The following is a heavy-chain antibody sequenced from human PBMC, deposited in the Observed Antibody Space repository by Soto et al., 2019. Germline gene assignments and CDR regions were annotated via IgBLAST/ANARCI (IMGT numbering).Heavy chain of an antibody. V-gene: IGHV1-2*04. CDR1: GYTFTGYY. J-gene: IGHJ3*02. D-gene: IGHD1-26*01. CDR2: INPNSGGT. Sequence: ASVKVSCKASGYTFTGYYMHWVRQAPGQGLEWMGWINPNSGGTNYAQKFQGWVTMTRDTSISTAYMELSRLRSDDTAVYYCARDRVEGSGSYDWRGSRRDAFDIWDQGTMVTVSS. CDR3: ARDRVEGSGSYDWRGSRRDAFDI.